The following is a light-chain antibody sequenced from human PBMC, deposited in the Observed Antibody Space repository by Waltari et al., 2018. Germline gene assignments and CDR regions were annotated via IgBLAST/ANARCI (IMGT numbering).Light chain of an antibody. CDR1: SSNIGSNT. CDR3: ATWDDSLNGRV. J-gene: IGLJ3*02. V-gene: IGLV1-44*01. CDR2: SNN. Sequence: QSVLTQPPSASGTPGQRVTISCSGSSSNIGSNTVAWYEQFPGMAPRLLIYSNNHRPPGVPDRYSVSKSGSSASLTISGLHFEDEADYYCATWDDSLNGRVFGGGTKLTVL.